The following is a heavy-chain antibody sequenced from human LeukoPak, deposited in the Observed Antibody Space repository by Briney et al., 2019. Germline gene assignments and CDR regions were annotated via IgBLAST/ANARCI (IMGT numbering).Heavy chain of an antibody. Sequence: GGSLRLSCAASGFTFSSYSMNWVRQAPGKGLEWVSCISSSGSDLYYADSVKGRFTISRDSAKNLLYLQMNSLRADDTAVYYCARDRGTRGSSWFDYWSQGTLVTVSS. V-gene: IGHV3-21*06. CDR2: ISSSGSDL. CDR1: GFTFSSYS. J-gene: IGHJ4*02. D-gene: IGHD6-13*01. CDR3: ARDRGTRGSSWFDY.